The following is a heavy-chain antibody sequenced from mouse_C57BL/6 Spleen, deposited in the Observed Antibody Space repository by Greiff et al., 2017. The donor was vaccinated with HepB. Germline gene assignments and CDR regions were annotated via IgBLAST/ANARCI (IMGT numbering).Heavy chain of an antibody. J-gene: IGHJ3*01. V-gene: IGHV1-66*01. CDR1: GYSFTSYY. CDR2: IYPGSGNT. Sequence: QVQLKQSGPELVKPGASVKISCKASGYSFTSYYIHWVKQRPGQGLEWIGWIYPGSGNTKYNEKFKGKATLTADTSSSTAYMQLSSLTSEDSAVYYCARSRYYGSSSAWFAYWGQGTLVTVSA. D-gene: IGHD1-1*01. CDR3: ARSRYYGSSSAWFAY.